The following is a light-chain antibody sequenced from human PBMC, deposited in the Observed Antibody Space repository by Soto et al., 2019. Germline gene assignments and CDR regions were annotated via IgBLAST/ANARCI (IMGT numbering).Light chain of an antibody. Sequence: QSVLTQPASVSGSPGQSITISCTGTSSDVGRYNYVSWYQHHPGKAPKLIIYGVSNRPSGISNRFSGSKSGNTASLTISGLQPEDEADYYCTSYTTSATYVFGTGTKVTVL. CDR2: GVS. CDR1: SSDVGRYNY. CDR3: TSYTTSATYV. J-gene: IGLJ1*01. V-gene: IGLV2-14*03.